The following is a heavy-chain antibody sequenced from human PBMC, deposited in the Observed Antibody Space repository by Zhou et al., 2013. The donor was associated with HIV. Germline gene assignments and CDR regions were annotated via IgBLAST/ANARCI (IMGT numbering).Heavy chain of an antibody. J-gene: IGHJ6*03. CDR1: GGTFSSYA. CDR3: ARAMVQGAGYMDV. Sequence: QVKLVQSGAAVKKPGSSLKVSCKASGGTFSSYAISWVRQAPGQGLEWMGRIIPILGIANYAQKFQGRVTITADKSTSTAYMELSSLRSEDTAVYYCARAMVQGAGYMDVWGKGTTVTVSS. D-gene: IGHD3-10*01. CDR2: IIPILGIA. V-gene: IGHV1-69*04.